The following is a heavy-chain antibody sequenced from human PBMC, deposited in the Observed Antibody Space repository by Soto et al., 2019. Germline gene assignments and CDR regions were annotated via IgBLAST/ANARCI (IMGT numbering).Heavy chain of an antibody. CDR3: AFNSGSGSYYFDY. Sequence: EVQLLESGGGLVQPGGSLRLSCAASGFTFSSYAMWWVRQAPGKGLECVSAISGGGEPTYYADAVKGRFTISRDNSKNTLYLQMNSLRAEDTAVYYCAFNSGSGSYYFDYWGQGTLVTVSS. J-gene: IGHJ4*02. CDR1: GFTFSSYA. CDR2: ISGGGEPT. V-gene: IGHV3-23*01. D-gene: IGHD3-10*01.